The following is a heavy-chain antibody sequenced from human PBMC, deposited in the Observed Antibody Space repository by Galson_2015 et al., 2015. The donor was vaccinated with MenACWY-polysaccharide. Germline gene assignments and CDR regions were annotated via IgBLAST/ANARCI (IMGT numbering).Heavy chain of an antibody. D-gene: IGHD3-3*01. Sequence: SLRLSCAASGFTFSSYSMNWVRQAPGKGLEWVSYISSSSSTIYYADSVKGRFTISRDNAKNSLYLQMNSLRAEDTAVYYCARVPLEWLLIMYGMDVWGQGTTLTVSS. V-gene: IGHV3-48*01. CDR1: GFTFSSYS. J-gene: IGHJ6*02. CDR3: ARVPLEWLLIMYGMDV. CDR2: ISSSSSTI.